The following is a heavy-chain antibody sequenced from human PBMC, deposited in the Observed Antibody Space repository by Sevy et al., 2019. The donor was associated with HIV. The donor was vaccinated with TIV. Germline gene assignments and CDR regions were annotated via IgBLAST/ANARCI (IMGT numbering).Heavy chain of an antibody. CDR2: IRSKAYGGTT. Sequence: GGSLRLSCTASGFTFGDYAMSWFRQAPGKGLEWVGFIRSKAYGGTTEYAASVKGRFTISRDDSKSIAYLQMNSLKTEDTAVYYCTSVPETTVTTRLRLGLYYYYGMDVWGQGTTVTVSS. CDR1: GFTFGDYA. D-gene: IGHD4-17*01. CDR3: TSVPETTVTTRLRLGLYYYYGMDV. J-gene: IGHJ6*02. V-gene: IGHV3-49*03.